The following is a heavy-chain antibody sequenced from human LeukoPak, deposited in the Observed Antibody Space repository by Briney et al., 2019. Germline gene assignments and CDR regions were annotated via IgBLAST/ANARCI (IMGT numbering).Heavy chain of an antibody. CDR1: GFTFSSYS. J-gene: IGHJ5*02. V-gene: IGHV3-48*01. D-gene: IGHD6-19*01. Sequence: PGGSLRLSCAASGFTFSSYSMNWVRQAPGKGLEWVSYISSSSSTIYYADSVKGRFTISRDNAKNSLYLQMNSLRAEDTAVYYCATAGVAVAGTEFDPWGQGTLVTVSS. CDR2: ISSSSSTI. CDR3: ATAGVAVAGTEFDP.